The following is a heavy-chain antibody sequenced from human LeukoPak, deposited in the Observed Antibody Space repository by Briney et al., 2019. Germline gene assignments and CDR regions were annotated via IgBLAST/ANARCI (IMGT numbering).Heavy chain of an antibody. D-gene: IGHD3-10*01. CDR2: INHSGST. CDR1: GGSFSGYY. V-gene: IGHV4-34*01. J-gene: IGHJ6*02. CDR3: ARHPTSGYYYYGMDV. Sequence: SETLSLTCAVYGGSFSGYYWSWIRQPPGKGLEWIGEINHSGSTNYNPSLKSRVTISVDTSKNQFSLKLSSVTAADTAVYYCARHPTSGYYYYGMDVWGQGTTVTVSS.